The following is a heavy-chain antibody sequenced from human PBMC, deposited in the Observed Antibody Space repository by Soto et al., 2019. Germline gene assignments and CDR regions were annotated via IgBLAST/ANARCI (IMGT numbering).Heavy chain of an antibody. Sequence: GGSLRLSCAASGFTFSSYGISWIRLSPGKGLEWVSVISGGGDTTYYTPSVKGRFTVSRDDFRNTLYLQMNSLRTEDTAIYYCAKLRDFVVLPAGILDYWGPGTLVTVSS. CDR3: AKLRDFVVLPAGILDY. V-gene: IGHV3-23*01. D-gene: IGHD2-8*01. J-gene: IGHJ4*02. CDR2: ISGGGDTT. CDR1: GFTFSSYG.